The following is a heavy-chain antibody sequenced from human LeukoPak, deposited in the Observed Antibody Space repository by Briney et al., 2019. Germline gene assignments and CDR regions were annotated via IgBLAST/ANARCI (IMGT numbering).Heavy chain of an antibody. D-gene: IGHD6-19*01. CDR2: INHSGST. Sequence: SETLSLTCAAHGGSFSGYYWSWIRQPPGKGLEWIGEINHSGSTNYNPSLKSRVTISVDTSKNQFSLKLSSVTAADTAVYYCARGRGQWLVPAYFQHWGQGTLVTVSS. CDR1: GGSFSGYY. J-gene: IGHJ1*01. V-gene: IGHV4-34*01. CDR3: ARGRGQWLVPAYFQH.